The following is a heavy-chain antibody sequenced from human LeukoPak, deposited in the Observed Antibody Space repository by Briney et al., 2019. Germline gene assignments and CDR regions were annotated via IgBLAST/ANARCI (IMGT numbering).Heavy chain of an antibody. CDR2: IYYSGST. Sequence: SETLSLTCTVSGYSISSGYYWGWIRQPPGKGLEWIGYIYYSGSTNYNPSLKSRVTISVDTSKNQFSLKLSSVTAADTAVYYCARVSIGNYYGSGSYRANWFDPWGQGTLVTVSS. J-gene: IGHJ5*02. D-gene: IGHD3-10*01. CDR3: ARVSIGNYYGSGSYRANWFDP. V-gene: IGHV4-61*01. CDR1: GYSISSGYY.